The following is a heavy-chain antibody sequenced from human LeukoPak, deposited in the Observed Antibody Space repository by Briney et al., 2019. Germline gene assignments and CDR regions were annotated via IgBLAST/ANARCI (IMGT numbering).Heavy chain of an antibody. J-gene: IGHJ4*02. CDR1: GFTFSSYG. CDR2: IRYDGSNK. V-gene: IGHV3-30*02. Sequence: PGGSLRLSCAASGFTFSSYGMHWVRQAPGKGLEWVAFIRYDGSNKYYADSVKGRFTISRDNSKNTLYLQMNSLRAEDTAVYYCAKDRAPGAARQGFDYWGQGTLVTVSS. CDR3: AKDRAPGAARQGFDY. D-gene: IGHD6-6*01.